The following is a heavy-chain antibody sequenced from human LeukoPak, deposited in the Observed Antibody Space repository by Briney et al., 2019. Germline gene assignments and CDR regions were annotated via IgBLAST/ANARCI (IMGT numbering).Heavy chain of an antibody. D-gene: IGHD6-19*01. CDR3: ARLLAVAGGDAFDI. CDR1: GDSISSYY. CDR2: IYYSGST. V-gene: IGHV4-59*08. J-gene: IGHJ3*02. Sequence: PSETLSLTCTVSGDSISSYYWSWIRQPPGKGLEWIGYIYYSGSTNYNPSLKSRVTVSVDTSKDQFSLRLSSVTAADTAVYYCARLLAVAGGDAFDIWGQGKMVTVSS.